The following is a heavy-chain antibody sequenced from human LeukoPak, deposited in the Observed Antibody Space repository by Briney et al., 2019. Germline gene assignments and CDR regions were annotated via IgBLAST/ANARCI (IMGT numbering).Heavy chain of an antibody. Sequence: GGSMTLSCTASGFTFGDYAMSWVGQAPGRGLEWVAFIRGKAYGGTTECAASAKGRFTISRDDAKSIAYLQMNSLKTEYTAVYYCNRAAGDSSPFDYWGQGTLVTVSS. D-gene: IGHD7-27*01. V-gene: IGHV3-49*04. J-gene: IGHJ4*02. CDR2: IRGKAYGGTT. CDR1: GFTFGDYA. CDR3: NRAAGDSSPFDY.